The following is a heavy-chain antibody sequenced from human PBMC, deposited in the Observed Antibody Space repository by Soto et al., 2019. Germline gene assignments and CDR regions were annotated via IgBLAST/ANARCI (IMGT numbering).Heavy chain of an antibody. V-gene: IGHV4-59*08. J-gene: IGHJ5*02. Sequence: QVQLQESGPGLVKPSETLSLTCTVSGGSISSYYWSWIRQSPGKGLEWIGYIYYSGSTNYNPSLKGRVTISVDTSKTQFPLKLSSVTAADTAVYYCARHLGYDSSGYYRNWFDPWGQGTLVTVSS. CDR1: GGSISSYY. CDR2: IYYSGST. CDR3: ARHLGYDSSGYYRNWFDP. D-gene: IGHD3-22*01.